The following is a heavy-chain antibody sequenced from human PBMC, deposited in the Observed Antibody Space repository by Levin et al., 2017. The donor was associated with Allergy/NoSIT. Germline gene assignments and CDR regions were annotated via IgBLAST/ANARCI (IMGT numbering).Heavy chain of an antibody. CDR2: ISGSGGST. CDR3: AKAGQARATLYYYYGMDV. CDR1: GFTFSSYA. J-gene: IGHJ6*02. D-gene: IGHD1-26*01. V-gene: IGHV3-23*01. Sequence: GGSLRLSCAASGFTFSSYAMSWVRQAPGKGLEWVSAISGSGGSTYYADSVKGRFTISRDNSKNTPYLQMNSLRAEDTAAYYCAKAGQARATLYYYYGMDVWGQGTTVTVSS.